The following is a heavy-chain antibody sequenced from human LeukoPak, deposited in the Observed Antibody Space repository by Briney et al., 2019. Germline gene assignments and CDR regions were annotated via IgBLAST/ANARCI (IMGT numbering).Heavy chain of an antibody. D-gene: IGHD3-22*01. CDR3: AKHDSSSYY. J-gene: IGHJ4*02. V-gene: IGHV3-30*02. CDR2: MRSDGSDK. Sequence: GGSLRLSCAASGFIFSSYGMHWVRQAPGKGLEWVAFMRSDGSDKYYADSVKGRFTISRDNSKNALYLQMNSLRAEDTAVYYCAKHDSSSYYWGQGTLVTVSS. CDR1: GFIFSSYG.